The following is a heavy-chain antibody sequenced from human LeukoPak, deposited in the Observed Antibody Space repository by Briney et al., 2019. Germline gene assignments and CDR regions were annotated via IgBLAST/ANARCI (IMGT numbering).Heavy chain of an antibody. CDR3: ARPRWLQFGPHDC. D-gene: IGHD5-24*01. J-gene: IGHJ4*02. V-gene: IGHV3-7*01. CDR1: GFTLSTFW. CDR2: IKQDGSEK. Sequence: PGGSLSLSCAASGFTLSTFWMTWVRQAPGKGLEWVANIKQDGSEKYYVDSVKGRFTVSRDNAKNSLYLQVNSLRAEDTAVYYCARPRWLQFGPHDCWGQGTLVTVSS.